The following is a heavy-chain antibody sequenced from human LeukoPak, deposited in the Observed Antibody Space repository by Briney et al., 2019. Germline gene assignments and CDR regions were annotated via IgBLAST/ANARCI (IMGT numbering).Heavy chain of an antibody. J-gene: IGHJ4*02. CDR1: GGTFSSYA. CDR3: ARVDLYYDSSGYSQAANDY. Sequence: ASVKVSCKASGGTFSSYAISWVRQAPGQGLEWMGWVSAYNGNTNYAQNFQGRVTMTTDTSTSTAYMELRSLRSDDTAVYYCARVDLYYDSSGYSQAANDYWGQGTLVTVSS. CDR2: VSAYNGNT. V-gene: IGHV1-18*01. D-gene: IGHD3-22*01.